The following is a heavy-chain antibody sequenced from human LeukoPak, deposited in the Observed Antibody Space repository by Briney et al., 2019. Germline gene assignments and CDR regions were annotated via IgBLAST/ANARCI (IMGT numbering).Heavy chain of an antibody. Sequence: GGSLRLSCAASGFTFSSYAMSWVRQAPGKGLEWVANIKQDGSEKYYVDSVKGRFTISRDNAKNSLYLQMNSLRAEDTAVYYCARDSKVAAAGTDWGQGTLVTVSS. D-gene: IGHD6-13*01. CDR2: IKQDGSEK. CDR1: GFTFSSYA. J-gene: IGHJ4*02. V-gene: IGHV3-7*01. CDR3: ARDSKVAAAGTD.